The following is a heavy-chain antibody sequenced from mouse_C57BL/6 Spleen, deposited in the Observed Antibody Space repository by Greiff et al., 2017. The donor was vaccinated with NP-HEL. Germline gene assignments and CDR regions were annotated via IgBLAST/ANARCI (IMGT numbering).Heavy chain of an antibody. V-gene: IGHV3-8*01. J-gene: IGHJ1*03. CDR3: ARSYGSSYGWYFDV. CDR2: ISYSGST. D-gene: IGHD1-1*01. Sequence: EVKLQESGPGLAKPSQTLSLTCSVTGYSITSDYWNWIRKFPGNKLAYMGYISYSGSTYYTPSLKSRISITRDTAKNQYYLQLNSVTTEDTATYYCARSYGSSYGWYFDVWGTGTTVTVSS. CDR1: GYSITSDY.